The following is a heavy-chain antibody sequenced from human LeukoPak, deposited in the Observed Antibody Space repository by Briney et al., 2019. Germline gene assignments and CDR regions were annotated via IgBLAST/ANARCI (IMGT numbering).Heavy chain of an antibody. CDR3: ARARYSDF. CDR1: GFTFSNYW. CDR2: IKEDGSEK. Sequence: GGSLRLSCVASGFTFSNYWMTWVRQAPGRGLEWVANIKEDGSEKNYADSVKGRFTISRDNAKNSLYLQMNSLRGEDTAVYYCARARYSDFWGQGTLVTVSS. J-gene: IGHJ4*02. V-gene: IGHV3-7*01.